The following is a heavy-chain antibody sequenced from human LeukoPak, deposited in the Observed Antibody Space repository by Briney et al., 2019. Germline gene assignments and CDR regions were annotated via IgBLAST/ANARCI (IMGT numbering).Heavy chain of an antibody. V-gene: IGHV4-30-4*01. J-gene: IGHJ5*02. CDR3: ARDSARSIAADWGFDP. D-gene: IGHD6-6*01. Sequence: SQTLSLTCTVSGGSISSGDYYWSWIRQPPGKGLEWIGFIYHTGSFHYNPSLKSRVTISVDTSKNQFSLKLSSVTAADTAVYYCARDSARSIAADWGFDPWGQGTLVTVSS. CDR1: GGSISSGDYY. CDR2: IYHTGSF.